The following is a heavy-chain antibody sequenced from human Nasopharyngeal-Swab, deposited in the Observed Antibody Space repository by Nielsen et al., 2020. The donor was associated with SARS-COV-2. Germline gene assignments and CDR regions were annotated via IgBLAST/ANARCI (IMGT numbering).Heavy chain of an antibody. CDR1: GFTFSSYG. Sequence: GGSLRLSCAASGFTFSSYGMHWVRQAPGKGLEWVAVISYDGSNKDYADSVKGRFTISRDNSKNTQYLQMNSLRAEDTAVYYCARDQRYSSSWGWTYYYDGMDVWGQGTTVTVS. CDR2: ISYDGSNK. J-gene: IGHJ6*02. V-gene: IGHV3-30*03. D-gene: IGHD6-13*01. CDR3: ARDQRYSSSWGWTYYYDGMDV.